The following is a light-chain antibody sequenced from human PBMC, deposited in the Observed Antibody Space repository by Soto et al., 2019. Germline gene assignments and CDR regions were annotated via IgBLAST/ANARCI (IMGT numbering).Light chain of an antibody. Sequence: EIVLTQSPGTLSLSPGERATLSCRASPSISSSYLAWYQQKPGQAPRLLVYGASSRATGIPDRFSGSGSGTDFTLTISSREPEDVAVYYCQQYGSSRFTFGPGTKVDLK. CDR3: QQYGSSRFT. V-gene: IGKV3-20*01. CDR2: GAS. CDR1: PSISSSY. J-gene: IGKJ3*01.